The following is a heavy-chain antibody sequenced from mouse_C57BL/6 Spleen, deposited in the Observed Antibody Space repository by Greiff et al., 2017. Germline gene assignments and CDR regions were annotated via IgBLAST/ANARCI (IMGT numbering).Heavy chain of an antibody. J-gene: IGHJ3*01. CDR1: GYTFTSYW. D-gene: IGHD2-4*01. CDR3: ARSGGDYDGFAY. Sequence: QVQLQQPGAELVMPGASVKLSCKASGYTFTSYWMHWVKQRPGQGLEWIGEIDPSDSYTNYNQKFKGKSTLTVDKSSSTAYMQLSSLTSEDSAVYYCARSGGDYDGFAYWGQGTLVTVSA. CDR2: IDPSDSYT. V-gene: IGHV1-69*01.